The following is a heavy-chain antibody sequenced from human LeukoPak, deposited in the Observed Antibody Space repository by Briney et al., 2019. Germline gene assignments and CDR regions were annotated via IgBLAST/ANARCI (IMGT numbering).Heavy chain of an antibody. J-gene: IGHJ4*02. D-gene: IGHD3-22*01. Sequence: SETLSLTCTVSGGSISSYYWSWIRQPPGKGLEWIGYIYYGGSTNYNPSLKSRVTISVDTSKNQFSLKLSSVTAADTAVYYCARHLYDSSGYYGLDYFDYWGQGTLVTVSS. CDR2: IYYGGST. CDR3: ARHLYDSSGYYGLDYFDY. V-gene: IGHV4-59*01. CDR1: GGSISSYY.